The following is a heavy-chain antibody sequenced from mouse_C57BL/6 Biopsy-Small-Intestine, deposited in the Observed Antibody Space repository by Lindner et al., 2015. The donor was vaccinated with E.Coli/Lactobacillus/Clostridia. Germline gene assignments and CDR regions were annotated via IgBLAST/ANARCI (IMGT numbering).Heavy chain of an antibody. CDR3: ARKAGPHYFDY. CDR2: IYPYNGVS. Sequence: VQLQESGPELLKPGASVKMSCKASGYSFTGYYMHWVKQSHGDILDWIGYIYPYNGVSSYNQKFKGKATLTVDKSSSTAYMELRSLTSEDSAVYYCARKAGPHYFDYWGQGTALTVSS. J-gene: IGHJ2*01. CDR1: GYSFTGYY. V-gene: IGHV1-31*01. D-gene: IGHD4-1*01.